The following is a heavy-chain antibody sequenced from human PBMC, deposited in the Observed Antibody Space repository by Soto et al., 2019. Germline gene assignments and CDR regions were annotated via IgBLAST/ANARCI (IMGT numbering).Heavy chain of an antibody. CDR3: VKGVRESYGMDV. V-gene: IGHV4-31*03. CDR1: GGSISSGGYY. Sequence: SETLSLTCTVSGGSISSGGYYWSWIRQHPGKGLEWIGYIYYSGSTYYNPSLKSRVTISVDTLYLQMSSLRAEDTAVYYCVKGVRESYGMDVWGQGTTVTVSS. CDR2: IYYSGST. D-gene: IGHD3-10*01. J-gene: IGHJ6*02.